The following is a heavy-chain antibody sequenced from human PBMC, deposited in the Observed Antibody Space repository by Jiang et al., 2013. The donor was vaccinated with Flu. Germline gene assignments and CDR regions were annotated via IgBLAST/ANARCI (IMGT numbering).Heavy chain of an antibody. V-gene: IGHV3-11*06. J-gene: IGHJ4*02. CDR3: ARAPRIAAADVPLEYFDY. CDR1: GFTFSDYY. D-gene: IGHD6-13*01. CDR2: ITSSSTYI. Sequence: QLVESGGGLVKPGGSLRLSCAASGFTFSDYYMTWIRQAPGKGLEWISYITSSSTYIHYADSVKGRFTTSRDNAKNSLYLQMSSLRAEDTAVYYCARAPRIAAADVPLEYFDYWGQGILVTVSS.